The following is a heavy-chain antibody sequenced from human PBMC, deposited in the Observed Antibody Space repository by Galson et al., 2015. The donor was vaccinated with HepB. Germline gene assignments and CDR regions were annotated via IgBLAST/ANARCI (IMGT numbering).Heavy chain of an antibody. D-gene: IGHD1-26*01. J-gene: IGHJ3*02. Sequence: SLRLSCAASGFTFSSYATHWVRQAPGKGLEYVAAISSNGGSTYYADSVKGRFTISRDNSKNTLYLQMSSLRAEDTAVYYCVKDQGGSFSRAFDIWGQGTMVTVSS. CDR3: VKDQGGSFSRAFDI. V-gene: IGHV3-64D*06. CDR1: GFTFSSYA. CDR2: ISSNGGST.